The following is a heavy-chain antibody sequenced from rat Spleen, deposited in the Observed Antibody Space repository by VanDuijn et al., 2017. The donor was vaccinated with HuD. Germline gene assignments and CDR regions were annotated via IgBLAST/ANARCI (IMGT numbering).Heavy chain of an antibody. Sequence: QVQLKESGPGLVQPSQTLSLTCTVSGFSLSSHGVIWVRQPPGKGLEWMGVIWGNGNTNYSSTLKSRLSISRDTSKSQVFLKMNNLQTDDTAIYFCTRSYGGYSQYWFPYWGQGTLVTVSS. J-gene: IGHJ3*01. CDR2: IWGNGNT. CDR1: GFSLSSHG. CDR3: TRSYGGYSQYWFPY. V-gene: IGHV2-13*01. D-gene: IGHD1-11*01.